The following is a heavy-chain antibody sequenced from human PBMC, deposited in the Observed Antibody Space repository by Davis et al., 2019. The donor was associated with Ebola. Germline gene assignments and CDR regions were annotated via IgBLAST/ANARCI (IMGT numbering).Heavy chain of an antibody. Sequence: GESLKISCAAPGFTFSAYHMNWVRQAPGQGLEWVANIRDSEVTYYAGTVKGRFTISRDNSKSTLYLQMDSLRAEDTALYCCAKEPSSGYAFDIWGQGTMVTVSS. CDR1: GFTFSAYH. J-gene: IGHJ3*02. CDR3: AKEPSSGYAFDI. D-gene: IGHD3-22*01. CDR2: IRDSEVT. V-gene: IGHV3-23*01.